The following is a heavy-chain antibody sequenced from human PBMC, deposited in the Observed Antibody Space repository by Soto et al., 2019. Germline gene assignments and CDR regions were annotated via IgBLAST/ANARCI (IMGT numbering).Heavy chain of an antibody. D-gene: IGHD6-6*01. CDR2: IWYDGSNK. CDR1: GFTFSSYG. CDR3: ARENSGYSSSSGRVMDY. Sequence: GGSLRLSCAASGFTFSSYGMHWVRQAPGKGLEWVAVIWYDGSNKYYADSVKGRFTISRDNSKNTLYLQMNSLRAEDTAVYYCARENSGYSSSSGRVMDYWGQGTLVTVSS. V-gene: IGHV3-33*01. J-gene: IGHJ4*02.